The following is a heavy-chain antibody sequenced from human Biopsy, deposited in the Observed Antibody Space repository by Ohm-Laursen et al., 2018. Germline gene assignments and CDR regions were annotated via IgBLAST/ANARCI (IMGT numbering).Heavy chain of an antibody. CDR1: GDSVSNKDAA. D-gene: IGHD1-1*01. J-gene: IGHJ5*02. V-gene: IGHV6-1*01. CDR3: ARDTPTGITFNWFDP. Sequence: QTLSLTCALSGDSVSNKDAAWNWIRRSPSRGLEWLGRTYFRSQWHSDYAVFVRSRITIKSDTSRNQFSLQLNSVTPDDTAVYFCARDTPTGITFNWFDPWGQGTLVTVSS. CDR2: TYFRSQWHS.